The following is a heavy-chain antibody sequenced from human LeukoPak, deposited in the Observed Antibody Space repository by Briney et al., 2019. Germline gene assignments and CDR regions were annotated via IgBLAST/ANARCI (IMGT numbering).Heavy chain of an antibody. J-gene: IGHJ5*02. CDR1: GYTFTSYA. D-gene: IGHD2-15*01. CDR3: ARAPCSGGSCTPRGWFDP. V-gene: IGHV1-3*01. Sequence: ASVKVSCKASGYTFTSYAMHWVRQAPGQRLEWMGWINAGNGNTKYSQKFQGRVTITRDTSASTAYMVLSSLRSEDTAVYYCARAPCSGGSCTPRGWFDPWGQGTLVTVSS. CDR2: INAGNGNT.